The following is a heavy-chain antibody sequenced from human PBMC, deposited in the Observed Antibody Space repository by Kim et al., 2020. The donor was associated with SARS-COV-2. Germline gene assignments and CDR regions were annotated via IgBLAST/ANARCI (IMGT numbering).Heavy chain of an antibody. Sequence: SETLSLTCAVYGGSFSGYYWSWIRQPPGKGLEWIGEINHSGSTNYNPSLKSRVTISVDTSKNQFSLKLSSVTAADTAVYYCARGVAPLYCTNGVCYDSYYYYYMDVWGKGTTVTVSS. CDR2: INHSGST. CDR1: GGSFSGYY. V-gene: IGHV4-34*01. D-gene: IGHD2-8*01. J-gene: IGHJ6*03. CDR3: ARGVAPLYCTNGVCYDSYYYYYMDV.